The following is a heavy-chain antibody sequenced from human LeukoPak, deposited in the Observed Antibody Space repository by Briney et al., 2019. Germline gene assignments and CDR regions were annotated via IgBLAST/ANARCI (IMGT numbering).Heavy chain of an antibody. CDR1: GFTFSSYS. V-gene: IGHV3-21*01. CDR2: ISSSSSYI. Sequence: PGRSLRLSCAASGFTFSSYSMNWVRQAPGKGLEWVSSISSSSSYIYYADSVKGRFTISRDNAKNSLYLQMNSLRAKDTAVYYCASLPVATVDYWGQGTLVTVSS. J-gene: IGHJ4*02. CDR3: ASLPVATVDY. D-gene: IGHD5-12*01.